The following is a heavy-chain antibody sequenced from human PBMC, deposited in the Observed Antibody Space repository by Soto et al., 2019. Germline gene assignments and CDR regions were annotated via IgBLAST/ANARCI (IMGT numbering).Heavy chain of an antibody. Sequence: GGSLRLSCAASGFMFSSYESNWVRLAPGKGLEWVSYINVGGDTRHYADSVRGRFTISTDDAKGSLYLQMDSLRVEDTAVYFCARKSQWLSGYIYHGMDVWSQGTSVTVSS. V-gene: IGHV3-48*03. J-gene: IGHJ6*02. CDR2: INVGGDTR. D-gene: IGHD6-19*01. CDR1: GFMFSSYE. CDR3: ARKSQWLSGYIYHGMDV.